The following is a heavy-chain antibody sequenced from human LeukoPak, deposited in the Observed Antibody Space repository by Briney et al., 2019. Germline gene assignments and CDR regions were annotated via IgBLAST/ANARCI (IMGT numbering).Heavy chain of an antibody. V-gene: IGHV3-48*01. CDR2: ISSGGSVM. CDR3: TRDLEY. J-gene: IGHJ4*02. CDR1: GYTFSDYT. Sequence: GGSLRLSCGASGYTFSDYTMNWVRQAPGKGPEWISYISSGGSVMHYADSVKGRFTISRDNDENSLYLQMSSLRVEDTAVYYCTRDLEYWGQGVLVTVSS.